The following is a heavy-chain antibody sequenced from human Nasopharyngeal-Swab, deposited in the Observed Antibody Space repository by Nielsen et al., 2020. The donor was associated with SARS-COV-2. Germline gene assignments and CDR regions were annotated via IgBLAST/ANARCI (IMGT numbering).Heavy chain of an antibody. V-gene: IGHV3-23*03. Sequence: GESLKISCTASGFNFRHYAMSWVRLAPGKGLEWVPGIGTGGGRADYADSVKGRFTISRDNSKNTLYLQLNSLRVEDTAVYYCARNDNGLVIWYYYYMDVWGKGTTVTVTS. CDR3: ARNDNGLVIWYYYYMDV. J-gene: IGHJ6*03. CDR2: IGTGGGRA. D-gene: IGHD2-15*01. CDR1: GFNFRHYA.